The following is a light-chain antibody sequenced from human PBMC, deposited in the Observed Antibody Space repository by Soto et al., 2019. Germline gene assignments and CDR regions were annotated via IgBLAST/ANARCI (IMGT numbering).Light chain of an antibody. CDR2: DAS. CDR1: QAISDN. CDR3: QQYDNWLTGT. J-gene: IGKJ1*01. Sequence: MNKTPTTLSVPPGERATLSLSASQAISDNLAWYQHKPGQPPRLLIYDASTRATGIPARFSGGGSGTEFTLTISSLQSGDFAVYYCQQYDNWLTGTFGQPAKV. V-gene: IGKV3-15*01.